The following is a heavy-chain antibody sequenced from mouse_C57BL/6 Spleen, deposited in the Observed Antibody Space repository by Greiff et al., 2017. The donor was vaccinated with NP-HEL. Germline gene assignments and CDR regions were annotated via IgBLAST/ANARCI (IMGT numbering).Heavy chain of an antibody. J-gene: IGHJ1*03. V-gene: IGHV1-76*01. CDR1: GYTFTDYY. Sequence: VKLMESGAELVRPGASVKLSCKASGYTFTDYYINWVKQRPGQGLEWIARIDPGSGNTYYNEKFKGKATLTAEKSSSTAYMQLSSLTSEDSAVYFCARFGGDYDDWYCDVWGTGTTVTVSS. CDR2: IDPGSGNT. D-gene: IGHD2-4*01. CDR3: ARFGGDYDDWYCDV.